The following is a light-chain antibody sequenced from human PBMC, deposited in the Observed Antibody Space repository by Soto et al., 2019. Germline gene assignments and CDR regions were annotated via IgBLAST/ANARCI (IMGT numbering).Light chain of an antibody. V-gene: IGKV1-33*01. J-gene: IGKJ4*01. CDR2: DAS. CDR1: QDISNY. CDR3: QQYENLPLT. Sequence: DIQMTQSPSSLSASLGDRVTITCQASQDISNYLNWYQQKPGKAPKLLIYDASNLKIGVPSRFSGSGSGTDFIFTISSLQPEDTATYYCQQYENLPLTFGGGTKVEIK.